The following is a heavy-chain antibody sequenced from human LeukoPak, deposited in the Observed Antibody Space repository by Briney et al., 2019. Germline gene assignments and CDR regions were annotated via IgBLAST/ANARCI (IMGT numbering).Heavy chain of an antibody. CDR3: SKDPPISAAGPRYSDR. CDR1: GFTFSSYA. J-gene: IGHJ4*02. CDR2: INSGGNT. V-gene: IGHV3-23*01. Sequence: GGSLRLSCAASGFTFSSYAMSWVRQAPGKGLEWVSTINSGGNTYYADSMKGRFTISRDNSKNTLFLQMNSLRVEDMGVYYCSKDPPISAAGPRYSDRWGQGTLVTVSS. D-gene: IGHD6-13*01.